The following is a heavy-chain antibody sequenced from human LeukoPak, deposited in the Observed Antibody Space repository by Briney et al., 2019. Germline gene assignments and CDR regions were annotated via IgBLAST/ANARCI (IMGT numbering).Heavy chain of an antibody. CDR2: ISYDGSNK. Sequence: GRSLRLSCAASGFTFSSYAMHWVRQAPGKGLEWVAVISYDGSNKYYADSVKGRFTISRDNSKNTLYLQMNSLRAEDTAVYYCAKNGEAVVVGWFDPWGQGTLVTVSS. V-gene: IGHV3-30*04. CDR3: AKNGEAVVVGWFDP. D-gene: IGHD2-15*01. J-gene: IGHJ5*02. CDR1: GFTFSSYA.